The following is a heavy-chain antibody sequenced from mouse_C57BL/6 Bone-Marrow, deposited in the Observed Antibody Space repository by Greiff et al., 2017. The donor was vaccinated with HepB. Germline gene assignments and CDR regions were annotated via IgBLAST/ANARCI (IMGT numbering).Heavy chain of an antibody. D-gene: IGHD1-1*01. CDR3: ARDHYGSAWFAY. V-gene: IGHV5-4*01. CDR1: GFTFSSYA. CDR2: ISDGGSYT. Sequence: EVQLKESGGGLVKPGGSLKLSCAASGFTFSSYAMSWVRQTPEKRLEWVATISDGGSYTYYPDNVKGRFTISRDNAKNNLYLQMSHLKSEDTAMYYCARDHYGSAWFAYWGQGTLVTVSA. J-gene: IGHJ3*01.